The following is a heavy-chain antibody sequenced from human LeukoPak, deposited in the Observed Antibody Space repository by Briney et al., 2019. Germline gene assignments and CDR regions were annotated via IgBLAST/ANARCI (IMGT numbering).Heavy chain of an antibody. CDR2: IKSNAAGETT. Sequence: GGSLRLSCAASGFTFSNAWMSWVRQAPGQGLEWVGRIKSNAAGETTAYAASVKGRFTISRDDSDTTLFLQMDSLKTEDTAVYFCTTDEGTGRGYKYGIDVWGQGTTVTVSS. J-gene: IGHJ6*02. V-gene: IGHV3-15*01. CDR1: GFTFSNAW. D-gene: IGHD7-27*01. CDR3: TTDEGTGRGYKYGIDV.